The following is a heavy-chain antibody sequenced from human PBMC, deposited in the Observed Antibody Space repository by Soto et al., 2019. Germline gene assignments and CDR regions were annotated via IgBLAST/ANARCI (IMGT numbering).Heavy chain of an antibody. V-gene: IGHV1-69*01. Sequence: QVQLVQSGAEVKKPGSSVKVSCKASGGTFSSFAINWVRQAPGQGPQWMGGIMPIVGTPNYAQRFQGRVTINTDEVTSTAYMELTSLTVEDTAVYYCALGNAMDVWGQGTTVTVSS. D-gene: IGHD7-27*01. J-gene: IGHJ6*02. CDR2: IMPIVGTP. CDR1: GGTFSSFA. CDR3: ALGNAMDV.